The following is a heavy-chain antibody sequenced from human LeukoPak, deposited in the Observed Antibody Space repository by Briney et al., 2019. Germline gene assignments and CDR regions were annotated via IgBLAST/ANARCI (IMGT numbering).Heavy chain of an antibody. Sequence: ASVKVSCKASGGTFSSYAISWVRQAPGQGLEWMGWISAYNGNTNYAQKLQGRVTMTTDTSTSTAYMELRSLRSDDTAVYYCARTSGGHYYDSSGYYPPRYYFDYWGQGTLVTVSS. CDR1: GGTFSSYA. V-gene: IGHV1-18*01. CDR3: ARTSGGHYYDSSGYYPPRYYFDY. J-gene: IGHJ4*02. D-gene: IGHD3-22*01. CDR2: ISAYNGNT.